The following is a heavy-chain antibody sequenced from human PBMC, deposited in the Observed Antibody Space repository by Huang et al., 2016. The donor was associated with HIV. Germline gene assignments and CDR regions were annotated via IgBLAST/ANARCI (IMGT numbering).Heavy chain of an antibody. V-gene: IGHV3-7*01. CDR1: GFTFSSDW. J-gene: IGHJ3*02. Sequence: EVQLVESGGGLVQPGGSLGLSCAASGFTFSSDWMRWVREAPGKGLEWVANIKQDGSEKYYVDSVKGRFTISRDNAKNSLYLQMNSLRAEDTAVYYCASIVGATAAFDIWGQGTMVTVSS. D-gene: IGHD1-26*01. CDR2: IKQDGSEK. CDR3: ASIVGATAAFDI.